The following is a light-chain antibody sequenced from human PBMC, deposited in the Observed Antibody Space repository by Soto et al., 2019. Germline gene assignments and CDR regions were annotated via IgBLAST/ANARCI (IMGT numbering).Light chain of an antibody. Sequence: EIVLTQSPATLSVSPGERATLSCRASQSISSNLAWYQQKPGQAPRLLIYGAFTRATGIPARFSGSGSGTEFTLTINSLQSEDFAVYYCQQYSNWPLTFGGGTKV. V-gene: IGKV3-15*01. CDR3: QQYSNWPLT. CDR2: GAF. J-gene: IGKJ4*01. CDR1: QSISSN.